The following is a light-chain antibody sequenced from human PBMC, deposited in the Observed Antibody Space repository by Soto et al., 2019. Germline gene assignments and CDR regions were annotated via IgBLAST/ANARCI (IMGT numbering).Light chain of an antibody. V-gene: IGKV1-39*01. CDR1: QSISSY. J-gene: IGKJ1*01. CDR2: AAS. Sequence: DIPITQSPTSLSASVGDRVTITCRASQSISSYLNWYQQKPGKAPKLLIYAASSLQSGVPSRFSGSGSGTDFTLTIRSLQPEDFATYYCQQSYSTLWTFGQGTKVDI. CDR3: QQSYSTLWT.